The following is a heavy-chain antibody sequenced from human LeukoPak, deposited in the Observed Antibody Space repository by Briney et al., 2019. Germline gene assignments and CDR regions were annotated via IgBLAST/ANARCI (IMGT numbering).Heavy chain of an antibody. J-gene: IGHJ4*02. CDR1: GYSFTTYS. D-gene: IGHD6-19*01. V-gene: IGHV5-51*01. CDR3: ARPRAGYSSGHYFDY. CDR2: IYPGDSDT. Sequence: GEPLNISCKGSGYSFTTYSIGWAAQMPGKGLEWLGIIYPGDSDTRYSPSFQGQVTISADKSISTAYLQWSSLKASDTAMYYCARPRAGYSSGHYFDYWGQGTLVTVSS.